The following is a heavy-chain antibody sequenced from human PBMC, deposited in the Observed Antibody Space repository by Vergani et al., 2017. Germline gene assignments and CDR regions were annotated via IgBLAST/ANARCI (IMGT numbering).Heavy chain of an antibody. CDR1: GYTFTGYN. D-gene: IGHD3-22*01. V-gene: IGHV1-2*02. CDR2: INPNSGGT. J-gene: IGHJ3*02. CDR3: ASGYDSSDHAFDI. Sequence: QVQLVQSGAEVKKPGASVKVSCKASGYTFTGYNMHWVRQAPGQGHEGRGWINPNSGGTNYAQKLQGRVTMTRDTSISTAYMELSRLRSDDTAVYYCASGYDSSDHAFDIWGQGTMVTVSS.